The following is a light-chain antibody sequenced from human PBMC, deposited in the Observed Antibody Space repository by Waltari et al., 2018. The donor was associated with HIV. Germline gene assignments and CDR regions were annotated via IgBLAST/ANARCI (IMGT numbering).Light chain of an antibody. Sequence: DIQMTQSPSSLSASVGDRVTITCKASQDITNYLNWYQQKPGKAPKLLIYDASSLETGVPSRFGGSGSGTDFTFTISSLQPEDIATYYCQHYDNLPLTFGGGTEVEIK. CDR1: QDITNY. CDR2: DAS. CDR3: QHYDNLPLT. V-gene: IGKV1-33*01. J-gene: IGKJ4*01.